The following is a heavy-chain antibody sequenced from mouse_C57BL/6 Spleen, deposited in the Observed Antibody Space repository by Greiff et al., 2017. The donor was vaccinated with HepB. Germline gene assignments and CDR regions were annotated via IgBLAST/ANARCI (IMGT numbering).Heavy chain of an antibody. D-gene: IGHD1-1*01. CDR3: ARSTITTVVDFDY. J-gene: IGHJ2*01. CDR2: IDPSDSYT. CDR1: GYTFTSYW. V-gene: IGHV1-59*01. Sequence: VQPQQPGAELVRPGTSVKLSCKASGYTFTSYWMHWVKQRPGQGLEWIGVIDPSDSYTNYNQKFKGKATLTVDTSSSTAYMQLSSLTSEDSAVYYCARSTITTVVDFDYWGQGTTLTVSS.